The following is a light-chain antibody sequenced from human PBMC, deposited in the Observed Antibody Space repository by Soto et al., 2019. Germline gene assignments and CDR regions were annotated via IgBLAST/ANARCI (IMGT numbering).Light chain of an antibody. CDR1: QSVFYSSNNKNY. CDR3: QQYESTPPT. V-gene: IGKV4-1*01. CDR2: WAS. J-gene: IGKJ2*01. Sequence: DIVMTQSPDSLAVSLGERATINCKSSQSVFYSSNNKNYLAWYQQRPGQPPKLLIYWASTRESGVPERFSGSGSGTDFTLTITSLQAEDVAVYYCQQYESTPPTFGQGTKLEIK.